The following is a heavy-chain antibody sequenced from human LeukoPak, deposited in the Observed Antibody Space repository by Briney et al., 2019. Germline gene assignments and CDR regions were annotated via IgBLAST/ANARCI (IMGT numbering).Heavy chain of an antibody. J-gene: IGHJ4*02. Sequence: SETLSLTCTVSGASIRNNYWTWNRQTPGKGLEWIGYIYHTGATSYNPSLKSRVSMSVDMSKEQFSVKLTSVTAADTAVYFCGRYGGSGWVIDSWGRGTLVTVSS. CDR1: GASIRNNY. CDR3: GRYGGSGWVIDS. V-gene: IGHV4-59*08. CDR2: IYHTGAT. D-gene: IGHD6-19*01.